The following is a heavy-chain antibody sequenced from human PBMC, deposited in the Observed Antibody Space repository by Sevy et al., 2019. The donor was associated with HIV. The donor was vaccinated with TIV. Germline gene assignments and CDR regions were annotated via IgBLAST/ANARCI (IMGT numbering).Heavy chain of an antibody. V-gene: IGHV3-33*01. Sequence: GGSLRLSCSASGFNVRSFSMHWVRQAPGKGLEWVAAILYNVRTEEYADSVRGRFTISRDNSKNTVNLEMNSMRVEDPALYFCARDSARVIVPTAGFDSWGQGVLVTVSS. CDR1: GFNVRSFS. CDR2: ILYNVRTE. CDR3: ARDSARVIVPTAGFDS. D-gene: IGHD2-21*01. J-gene: IGHJ5*01.